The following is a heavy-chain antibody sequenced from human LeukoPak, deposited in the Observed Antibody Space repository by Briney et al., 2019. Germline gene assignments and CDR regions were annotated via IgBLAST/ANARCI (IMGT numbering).Heavy chain of an antibody. J-gene: IGHJ4*02. D-gene: IGHD3-22*01. CDR2: INHSGST. CDR3: ARSRGYYFLYFDY. Sequence: KASETLSLTCAVYGGSFSGYYWSWIRQPPGKGLEWIGEINHSGSTNYNPSLKSRVTISVDTSKNQFSLKLSSVTAADTAVYYCARSRGYYFLYFDYWGQGTLVTASS. V-gene: IGHV4-34*01. CDR1: GGSFSGYY.